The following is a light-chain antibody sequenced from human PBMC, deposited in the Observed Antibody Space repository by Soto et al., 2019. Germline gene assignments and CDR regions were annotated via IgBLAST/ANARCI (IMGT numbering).Light chain of an antibody. CDR3: MSYAGGNRFV. V-gene: IGLV2-8*01. Sequence: QSVLTQAPSASVSPGQSVSISCAGTINDVGGYNYVSWYQQHPGKVPQLMIYQVTKRPSGVPDRFSASKSDTTASLTISGLQAEDEGDYYCMSYAGGNRFVFGTGTKVTVL. J-gene: IGLJ1*01. CDR1: INDVGGYNY. CDR2: QVT.